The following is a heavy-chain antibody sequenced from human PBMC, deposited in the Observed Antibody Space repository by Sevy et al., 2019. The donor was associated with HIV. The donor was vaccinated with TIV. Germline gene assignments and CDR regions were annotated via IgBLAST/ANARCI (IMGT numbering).Heavy chain of an antibody. J-gene: IGHJ4*02. Sequence: SGPTLVKPTQTLTQTCTFSRFSLTTSGVGVGWIRQPPGKALEWLALIYWDDNKWDTESLKSRLANTNDTSKKQVILRMTNMDPGDTATDYCVHIWDGSSGYNRRYFDLWGQRTLVTVSS. CDR1: RFSLTTSGVG. V-gene: IGHV2-5*02. CDR2: IYWDDNK. CDR3: VHIWDGSSGYNRRYFDL. D-gene: IGHD3-22*01.